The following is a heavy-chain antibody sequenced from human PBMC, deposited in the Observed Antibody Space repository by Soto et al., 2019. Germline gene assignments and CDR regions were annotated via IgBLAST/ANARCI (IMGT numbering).Heavy chain of an antibody. CDR3: TKDARIAVRPDFYYSMDV. CDR1: GFTFSRYA. J-gene: IGHJ6*02. D-gene: IGHD6-6*01. Sequence: GGSLRLSCAASGFTFSRYAMSWVRQAPGKGLEWVSAIGGSGSSSTYYADSVKGRFTISRDNSKSTLYLQMNSLRDEDTAVYYCTKDARIAVRPDFYYSMDVWGQGTTVTVSS. V-gene: IGHV3-23*01. CDR2: IGGSGSSST.